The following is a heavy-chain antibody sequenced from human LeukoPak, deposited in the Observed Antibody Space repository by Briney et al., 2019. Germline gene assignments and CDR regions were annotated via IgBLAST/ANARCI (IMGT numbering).Heavy chain of an antibody. CDR1: GYTFTGYY. Sequence: ASVKVSCKASGYTFTGYYMHWVRQAPGRGLEWMGWINPNSGGTNYAQKFQGRVTMTRDTSISTAYMELSRLRSDDTAVYYCAREQALLGYCSSTSCQRGADWFDPWGQGTLVTVSS. CDR2: INPNSGGT. CDR3: AREQALLGYCSSTSCQRGADWFDP. D-gene: IGHD2-2*01. V-gene: IGHV1-2*02. J-gene: IGHJ5*02.